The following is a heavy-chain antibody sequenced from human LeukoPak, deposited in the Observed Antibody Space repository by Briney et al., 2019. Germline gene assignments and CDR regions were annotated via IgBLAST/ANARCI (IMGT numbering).Heavy chain of an antibody. CDR1: GGSINSYY. CDR3: AGGGIAVPGMRYYFDY. D-gene: IGHD6-19*01. J-gene: IGHJ4*02. V-gene: IGHV4-59*01. Sequence: SESLSLTCSVSGGSINSYYWSWIRQPPGKGLECSGYFYYSGTTNYNPSLKSRVTISVDTSKNKFSLKPVFVTAALTAVYDGAGGGIAVPGMRYYFDYWGQGTLVTVSS. CDR2: FYYSGTT.